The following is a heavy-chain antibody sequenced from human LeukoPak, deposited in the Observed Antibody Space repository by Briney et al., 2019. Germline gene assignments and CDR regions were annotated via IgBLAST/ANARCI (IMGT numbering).Heavy chain of an antibody. J-gene: IGHJ4*02. CDR1: GYTFTDYY. V-gene: IGHV1-2*02. D-gene: IGHD5-12*01. CDR2: IHPNSGST. Sequence: ASVKVSCKASGYTFTDYYMHWVRQAPGQGPEWMAWIHPNSGSTNYAQKLQGRVTVTRDTSVSTAYMELSGLRSDDTAVYYCARLRGTYEPFDYWGQGTLVTVSS. CDR3: ARLRGTYEPFDY.